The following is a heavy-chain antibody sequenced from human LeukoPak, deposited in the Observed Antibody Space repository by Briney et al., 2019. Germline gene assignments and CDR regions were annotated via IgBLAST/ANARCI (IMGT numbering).Heavy chain of an antibody. CDR1: GFTFSSYW. J-gene: IGHJ4*02. D-gene: IGHD6-13*01. CDR3: ARSLYPSGSFFDY. V-gene: IGHV3-7*01. CDR2: IKQDGSEK. Sequence: GGSLRLSCAASGFTFSSYWMSWVRQAPGKGLEWVANIKQDGSEKYYVDSVKGRFTISRDNAKNSLYLQMNSLRAEDMAVYYCARSLYPSGSFFDYWGQGTLVTVSS.